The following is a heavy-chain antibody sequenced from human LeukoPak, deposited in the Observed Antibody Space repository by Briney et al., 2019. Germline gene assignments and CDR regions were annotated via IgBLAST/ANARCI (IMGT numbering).Heavy chain of an antibody. CDR2: IKYDGREK. CDR3: ARSP. Sequence: GGSLRHSCIVSGFSFSSNWMSWVRQAPGKGLEWVANIKYDGREKYYVDSVKGRFTISRDNARNSLYLQMNSLRVEDTAVYYCARSPGGQGTLVTVSS. J-gene: IGHJ5*02. CDR1: GFSFSSNW. V-gene: IGHV3-7*01.